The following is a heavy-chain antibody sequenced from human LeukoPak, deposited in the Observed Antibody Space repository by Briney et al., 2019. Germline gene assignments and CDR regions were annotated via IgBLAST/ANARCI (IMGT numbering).Heavy chain of an antibody. J-gene: IGHJ4*02. Sequence: PSETLSLTCAVSGGSISSSNWWSWVRQPPGKGLDWIGEIYHSGITNYNPSLKRRVTISVDKSKNQFSLKLSSVTAADTAVYYCARVYSSGWPEFFDYWGQGTLVTVSS. CDR2: IYHSGIT. D-gene: IGHD6-19*01. V-gene: IGHV4-4*02. CDR1: GGSISSSNW. CDR3: ARVYSSGWPEFFDY.